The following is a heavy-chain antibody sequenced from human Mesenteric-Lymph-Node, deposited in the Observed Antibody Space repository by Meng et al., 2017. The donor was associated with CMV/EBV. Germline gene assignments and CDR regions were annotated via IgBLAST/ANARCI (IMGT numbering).Heavy chain of an antibody. CDR3: ARGFCTPTKCSIGTMDV. V-gene: IGHV3-53*01. CDR1: GFTVSNSY. D-gene: IGHD2-8*01. J-gene: IGHJ6*02. CDR2: IYRGGNT. Sequence: LSLTCAVSGFTVSNSYMSWVRQAPGEGPEWVSTIYRGGNTYYADSVEGRFSISRDSSENTLYLQLNSLRADDTAVYYCARGFCTPTKCSIGTMDVWGQGTTVTVSS.